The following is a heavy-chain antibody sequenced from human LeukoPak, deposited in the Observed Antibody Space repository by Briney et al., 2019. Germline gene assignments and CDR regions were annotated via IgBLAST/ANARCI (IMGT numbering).Heavy chain of an antibody. CDR2: IYYSGST. V-gene: IGHV4-59*01. D-gene: IGHD1-26*01. J-gene: IGHJ2*01. Sequence: SETLSLTCTVSGGSISSYYWGWLRQPPGMELEWIGCIYYSGSTNYNPSLKSRVTISVDTSKDQFSLRLTSVTAADTAVYYCARSFLGDWYFDLWGRGTLVTVSS. CDR3: ARSFLGDWYFDL. CDR1: GGSISSYY.